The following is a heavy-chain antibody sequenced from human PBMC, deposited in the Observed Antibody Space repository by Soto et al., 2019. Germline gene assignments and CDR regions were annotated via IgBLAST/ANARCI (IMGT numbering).Heavy chain of an antibody. D-gene: IGHD3-10*01. CDR1: GFTFDDYT. CDR3: AKDMSPRSAAVRGAPLDV. Sequence: EVQLVESGGVVVQPGGSLRLSCAASGFTFDDYTMHWVRQAPGKGLEWVSLISWDGGSTYYADSVKGRFTISRDNSKNSLYLQMNSLRTEDTALYYCAKDMSPRSAAVRGAPLDVWGQGTTVTVSS. V-gene: IGHV3-43*01. CDR2: ISWDGGST. J-gene: IGHJ6*02.